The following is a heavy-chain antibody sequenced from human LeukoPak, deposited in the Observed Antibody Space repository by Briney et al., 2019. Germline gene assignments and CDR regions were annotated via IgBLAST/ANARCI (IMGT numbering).Heavy chain of an antibody. J-gene: IGHJ6*02. D-gene: IGHD1-26*01. CDR3: ARDITWELLQAVHYYYGMDV. CDR1: GGTFSSYA. V-gene: IGHV1-69*04. CDR2: IIPILGIA. Sequence: SVKVSCKASGGTFSSYAISWVRQAPGQGLEWMGRIIPILGIANYAQKFQGRVTITADKSTSTAYMELSSLRSEDTAVYYCARDITWELLQAVHYYYGMDVWGQGTTVTVSS.